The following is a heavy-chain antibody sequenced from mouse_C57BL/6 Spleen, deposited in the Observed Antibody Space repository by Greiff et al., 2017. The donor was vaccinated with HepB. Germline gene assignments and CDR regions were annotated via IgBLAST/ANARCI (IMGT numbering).Heavy chain of an antibody. CDR3: ARTPSYYHTAMDY. CDR2: IHPNSGST. CDR1: GYTFTSYW. V-gene: IGHV1-64*01. Sequence: QVQLQQSGAELVKPGASVKLSCKASGYTFTSYWMHWVKQRPGQGLEWIGMIHPNSGSTNYNEKFKSKATLTVDKSSSTAYMQLSSLTSEDSAVYYCARTPSYYHTAMDYWGQGTSVTVSS. J-gene: IGHJ4*01. D-gene: IGHD1-1*01.